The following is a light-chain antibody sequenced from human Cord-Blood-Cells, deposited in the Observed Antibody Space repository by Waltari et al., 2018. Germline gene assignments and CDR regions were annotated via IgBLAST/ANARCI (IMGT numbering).Light chain of an antibody. J-gene: IGLJ2*01. CDR2: GYS. Sequence: QSVLTQPPSVSGAPGQRVTISCTGSSSNIGAGYDVHWYQQLPGTAPKLLIYGYSNRPSVVPDRFSGSKSGTSASLAITGLQAEDEADYYCQSYDSSLSGSVFGGGTKLTVL. CDR3: QSYDSSLSGSV. CDR1: SSNIGAGYD. V-gene: IGLV1-40*01.